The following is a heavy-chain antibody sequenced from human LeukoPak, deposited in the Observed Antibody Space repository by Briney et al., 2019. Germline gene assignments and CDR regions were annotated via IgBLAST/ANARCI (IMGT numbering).Heavy chain of an antibody. CDR1: RVTSSRYR. V-gene: IGHV3-21*01. Sequence: GGCLRLSCVAPRVTSSRYRMNCVRQAPGKGLEWVSPIISSSSYIYYADSVKGRFTISRDNAKNSLYLQMNSLRAEDTAVYYCANGQSVAVADRDFYYWGQGTLVTVSS. CDR3: ANGQSVAVADRDFYY. D-gene: IGHD6-19*01. J-gene: IGHJ4*02. CDR2: IISSSSYI.